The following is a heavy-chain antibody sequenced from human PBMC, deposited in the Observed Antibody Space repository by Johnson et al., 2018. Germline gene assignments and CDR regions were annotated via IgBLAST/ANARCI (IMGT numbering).Heavy chain of an antibody. V-gene: IGHV3-49*03. CDR3: AKDIRSLIYYDSSGYFENAFDI. CDR2: IRSKAYGGKT. D-gene: IGHD3-22*01. Sequence: VQLVESGGGLVQPGRSLRLSCTASGFTFGDYAMSWFRQAPGKGLEWVGFIRSKAYGGKTEYAASVKGRFTISINDSKSIVYLQMNSLKTEDTAVYYCAKDIRSLIYYDSSGYFENAFDIWGQGTMVTVSS. J-gene: IGHJ3*02. CDR1: GFTFGDYA.